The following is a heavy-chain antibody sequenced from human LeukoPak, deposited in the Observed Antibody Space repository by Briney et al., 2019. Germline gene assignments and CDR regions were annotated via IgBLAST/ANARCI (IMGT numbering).Heavy chain of an antibody. V-gene: IGHV3-23*01. J-gene: IGHJ4*02. CDR2: ITDSGTST. Sequence: GGSLRLSCAASGFSFSSYAMSWVRQAPGKGLEWVSAITDSGTSTYYADSVKGRYTISRENSKNTLYLQMNSLRAEDTAVYYCAKGESIFEYWGQGTLVTVSS. D-gene: IGHD3-10*01. CDR1: GFSFSSYA. CDR3: AKGESIFEY.